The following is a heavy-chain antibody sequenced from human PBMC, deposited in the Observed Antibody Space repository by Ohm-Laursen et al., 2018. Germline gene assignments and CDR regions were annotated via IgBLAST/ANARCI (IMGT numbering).Heavy chain of an antibody. J-gene: IGHJ4*02. V-gene: IGHV4-39*01. D-gene: IGHD3-22*01. Sequence: SQTLSLTCIVSGGSISSSSFYWGWIRQPPGKGLEWIGSIYSSGSTYYNPPLQSRVSISFDTSKIQFSLKLSSVTAADTAVYYCARQWFDSSLPRYFDFWGQGTLVTVSS. CDR1: GGSISSSSFY. CDR2: IYSSGST. CDR3: ARQWFDSSLPRYFDF.